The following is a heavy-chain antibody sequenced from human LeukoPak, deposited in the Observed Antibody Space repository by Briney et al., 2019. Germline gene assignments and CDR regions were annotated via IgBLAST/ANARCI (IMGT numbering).Heavy chain of an antibody. Sequence: GGSLRLSCAASGFTFSSYAMHWVRQAPDKGREWVAVISYDGSNKYYADSVKGRFTISRDNSKNTLYLQMNSLRAEDTAVYYCARVGSGWEEYFQHWGQGTLVTVSS. J-gene: IGHJ1*01. V-gene: IGHV3-30*04. CDR3: ARVGSGWEEYFQH. CDR2: ISYDGSNK. D-gene: IGHD6-19*01. CDR1: GFTFSSYA.